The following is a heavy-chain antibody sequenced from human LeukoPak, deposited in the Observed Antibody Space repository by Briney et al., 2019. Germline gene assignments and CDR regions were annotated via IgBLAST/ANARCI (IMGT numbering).Heavy chain of an antibody. CDR1: GFTFSSYA. Sequence: GRSLRLSCAASGFTFSSYAMHWVRQAPGTGLEWVAVISYDGSNKYCADSVKGRFTISRDNSKNTLYLQMNSLRAEDTAVYYCARDPGDSSGHGEGYFDYWGQGTLVTVSS. CDR2: ISYDGSNK. V-gene: IGHV3-30-3*01. J-gene: IGHJ4*02. CDR3: ARDPGDSSGHGEGYFDY. D-gene: IGHD3-22*01.